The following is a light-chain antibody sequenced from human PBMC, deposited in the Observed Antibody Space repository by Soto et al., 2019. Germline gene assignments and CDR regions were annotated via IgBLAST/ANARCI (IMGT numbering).Light chain of an antibody. Sequence: EIVFAQYPGTLSFSPGERATLSCRASQSVSSNLAWYQQKPGQAPRLLIDGASSRATGIPDRFSGSGSGTDFTLTISRLEPEDFAVYYCQQYGSSPITFGQGTRLEI. V-gene: IGKV3-20*01. CDR3: QQYGSSPIT. CDR2: GAS. J-gene: IGKJ5*01. CDR1: QSVSSN.